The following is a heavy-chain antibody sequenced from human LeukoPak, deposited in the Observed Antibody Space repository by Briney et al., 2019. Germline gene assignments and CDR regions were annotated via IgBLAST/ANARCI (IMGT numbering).Heavy chain of an antibody. Sequence: GASVKVSCKASGYTFTSYGISWVRQAPGQGLEWMGWISAYNGNTIYAQKLQGRVTMTTDTSTSTAYMELRSLRSDDTAVYYCARDLNPKGGGRSGYSYGFHYFDYWGQGTLVTVSS. CDR1: GYTFTSYG. J-gene: IGHJ4*02. D-gene: IGHD5-18*01. V-gene: IGHV1-18*01. CDR2: ISAYNGNT. CDR3: ARDLNPKGGGRSGYSYGFHYFDY.